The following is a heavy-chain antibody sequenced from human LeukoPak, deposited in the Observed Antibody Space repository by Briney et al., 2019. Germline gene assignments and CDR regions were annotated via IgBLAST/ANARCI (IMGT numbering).Heavy chain of an antibody. CDR2: ISGSGGST. V-gene: IGHV3-23*01. CDR1: GFTFSSYA. Sequence: GGSLRLSCAASGFTFSSYAMSWVRQAPGKGLEWVSAISGSGGSTYYADSVKGRFTISRDNSKNTLYLQMNSLRAEDTAVYYCANTATPQRMVRGVITLYYFDYWGQGTLVTVSS. D-gene: IGHD3-10*01. CDR3: ANTATPQRMVRGVITLYYFDY. J-gene: IGHJ4*02.